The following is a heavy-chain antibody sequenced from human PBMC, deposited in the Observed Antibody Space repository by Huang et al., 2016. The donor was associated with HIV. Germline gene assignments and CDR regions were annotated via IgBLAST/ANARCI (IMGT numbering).Heavy chain of an antibody. V-gene: IGHV1-2*02. CDR3: AREVVSATGYYYYGMDV. D-gene: IGHD2-15*01. Sequence: QVQLVQSGAEVKKPGASVKVSCKASGYTFTGYYMHWVRQAPGQGLGWMGWMNPKSGGTNDAQKFQGRVTMTRDTSISTAYMELSRLRSDDTAVYYCAREVVSATGYYYYGMDVWGQGTTVTVSS. J-gene: IGHJ6*02. CDR2: MNPKSGGT. CDR1: GYTFTGYY.